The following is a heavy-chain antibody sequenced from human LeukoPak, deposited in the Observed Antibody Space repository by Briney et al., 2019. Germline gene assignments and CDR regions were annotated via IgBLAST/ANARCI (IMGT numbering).Heavy chain of an antibody. CDR1: GYTFTGYY. J-gene: IGHJ4*02. Sequence: ASVKVSCKASGYTFTGYYIHWVRQAPGQGIEWMGCINSNTGATHYAQKFQGRVTMTRDTSISTAYMELSSLRSDDTAVYYCARGRSTENFDYWGQGTLVTVSS. V-gene: IGHV1-2*02. CDR2: INSNTGAT. CDR3: ARGRSTENFDY. D-gene: IGHD4-17*01.